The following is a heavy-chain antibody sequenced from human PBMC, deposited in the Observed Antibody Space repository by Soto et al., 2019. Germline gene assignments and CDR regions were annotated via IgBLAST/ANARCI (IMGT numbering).Heavy chain of an antibody. D-gene: IGHD3-10*01. CDR2: IQYNGYS. CDR3: ARHGFGSLHGLVDV. CDR1: GGSITNYY. J-gene: IGHJ6*02. Sequence: QVQLQESGPGLVKPSETLSLTCTVSGGSITNYYCSWFRQPPGKGLEWIGYIQYNGYSAYNLSLKRRVTMSMDTSKTQFSLMLESVTATYTAVYYCARHGFGSLHGLVDVWGQWTTVNVSS. V-gene: IGHV4-59*08.